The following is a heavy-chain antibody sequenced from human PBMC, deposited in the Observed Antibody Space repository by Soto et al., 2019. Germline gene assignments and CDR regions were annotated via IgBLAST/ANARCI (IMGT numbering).Heavy chain of an antibody. CDR3: ARADILTGSLDY. Sequence: ASVKVSCKASGYTFTSYAMHWVRQAPGQRLEWMGWINAGNGNTKYPQKFQGRVIFTRDTSASTAYMELSSLRSEDTAMYYCARADILTGSLDYWGQGTLVTISS. V-gene: IGHV1-3*01. CDR1: GYTFTSYA. J-gene: IGHJ4*02. CDR2: INAGNGNT. D-gene: IGHD3-9*01.